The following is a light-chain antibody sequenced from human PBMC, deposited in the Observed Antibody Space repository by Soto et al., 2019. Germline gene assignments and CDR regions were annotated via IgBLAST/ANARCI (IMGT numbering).Light chain of an antibody. CDR2: AAS. Sequence: DIQMTQSPSSLSASVGDRVTITCRASQSISSYLNWYQQKPGKAPKLLIYAASSLQSGVPSRFSGSGSGTDFTLTISSLQPEDFATYYCQQYGYSPTFGGGTKVEIK. CDR1: QSISSY. CDR3: QQYGYSPT. V-gene: IGKV1-39*01. J-gene: IGKJ4*01.